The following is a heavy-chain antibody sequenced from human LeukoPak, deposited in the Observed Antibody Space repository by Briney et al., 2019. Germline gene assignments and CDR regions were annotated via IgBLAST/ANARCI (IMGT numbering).Heavy chain of an antibody. CDR2: ISYDGSNK. CDR1: GFTFSSYA. D-gene: IGHD2-2*01. CDR3: AKDLKAVVPDAFDS. V-gene: IGHV3-30-3*01. Sequence: GGSLRLSCAASGFTFSSYAMHWVRQAPGKGLEWVAVISYDGSNKYYADSVKGRFTISRDNSKDTLYLQMNSLRAEDTAVYYCAKDLKAVVPDAFDSWGQGTLVTVSS. J-gene: IGHJ4*02.